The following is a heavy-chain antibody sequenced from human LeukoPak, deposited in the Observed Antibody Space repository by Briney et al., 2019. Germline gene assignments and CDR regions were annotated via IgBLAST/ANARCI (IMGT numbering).Heavy chain of an antibody. CDR1: GYSFTSYW. J-gene: IGHJ4*02. D-gene: IGHD3-10*01. CDR2: IYPGDSET. V-gene: IGHV5-51*01. Sequence: GASLQISCKGSGYSFTSYWIGWVRQLPGKGLEWMGVIYPGDSETRYSPSFQGQVTISADKSISTAYLQWSSLKASDTAMYYCARREPLWFGESNPPDYWGQGTLVIVSS. CDR3: ARREPLWFGESNPPDY.